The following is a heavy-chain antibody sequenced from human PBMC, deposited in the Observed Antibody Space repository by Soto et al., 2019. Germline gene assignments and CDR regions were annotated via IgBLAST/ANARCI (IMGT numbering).Heavy chain of an antibody. CDR2: INHSGST. J-gene: IGHJ6*02. V-gene: IGHV4-34*01. Sequence: QVQLQQWGAGLLKPSETLSLTCAVYGGSFSGYYWSWIRQPPGKGLEWIGEINHSGSTNYNPSLKSRVTISVDTSKNQFSLKLSSVTAADKAVYYCARGGLSVWGSYRPYYYYGMDVWGQGTTVTVSS. D-gene: IGHD3-16*02. CDR1: GGSFSGYY. CDR3: ARGGLSVWGSYRPYYYYGMDV.